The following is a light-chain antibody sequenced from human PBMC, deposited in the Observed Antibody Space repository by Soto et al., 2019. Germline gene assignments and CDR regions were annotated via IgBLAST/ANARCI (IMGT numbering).Light chain of an antibody. J-gene: IGLJ2*01. CDR1: SSDVGGYNF. Sequence: QSALTQPRSVSGSPGQSVTISCTGTSSDVGGYNFVSWYQQHPGKTPELMIYDVNKRPSGVPDRFSGSKSGNTASLTISGLQAEYEADYYCCSYGGTCNVFFGGGTKLTVL. CDR3: CSYGGTCNVF. CDR2: DVN. V-gene: IGLV2-11*01.